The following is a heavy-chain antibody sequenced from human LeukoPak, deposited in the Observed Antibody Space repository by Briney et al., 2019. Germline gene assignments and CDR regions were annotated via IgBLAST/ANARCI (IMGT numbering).Heavy chain of an antibody. CDR1: GFTFSRYA. CDR2: ISGSDAGT. D-gene: IGHD3-10*01. V-gene: IGHV3-23*01. J-gene: IGHJ4*02. Sequence: PGGSLRLSCAASGFTFSRYAMSWVRQAPGKRLEWVSAISGSDAGTYYANSVKGRFTISRDNSRNTLYLQMNSLRAEDTAVYYCAKEMGHSPHSSGTYWSDGGVGLDYWGQGTLVTVSS. CDR3: AKEMGHSPHSSGTYWSDGGVGLDY.